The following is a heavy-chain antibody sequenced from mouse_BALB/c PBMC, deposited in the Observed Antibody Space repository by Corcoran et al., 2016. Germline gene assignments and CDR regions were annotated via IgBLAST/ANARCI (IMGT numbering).Heavy chain of an antibody. CDR2: INPYNDGT. V-gene: IGHV1S136*01. D-gene: IGHD2-1*01. CDR3: ARRGIGNYDSYAMDY. J-gene: IGHJ4*01. CDR1: GYTFTSYV. Sequence: EVQLQQSGPELVKPGASVKMSCKASGYTFTSYVMHWVKQKPGQGLEWIGYINPYNDGTKYNEKFKGKATLTSDKSSSTAYMELSSLTSEDSAVYYCARRGIGNYDSYAMDYWGQGTSVTVSS.